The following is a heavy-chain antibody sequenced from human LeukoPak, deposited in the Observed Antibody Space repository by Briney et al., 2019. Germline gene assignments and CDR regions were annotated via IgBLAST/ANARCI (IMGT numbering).Heavy chain of an antibody. CDR1: GGSISSGGYY. CDR3: ARDKGYCSGGSCYSNGWFDP. Sequence: SETLSLTCTVSGGSISSGGYYWSWIRQHPGKGLEWIGYIYYSGSTYYNPSLKSRVTISVDRSKNQFSLKLSSVTAADTAVYYCARDKGYCSGGSCYSNGWFDPWGQGTLVTVSS. CDR2: IYYSGST. D-gene: IGHD2-15*01. V-gene: IGHV4-31*03. J-gene: IGHJ5*02.